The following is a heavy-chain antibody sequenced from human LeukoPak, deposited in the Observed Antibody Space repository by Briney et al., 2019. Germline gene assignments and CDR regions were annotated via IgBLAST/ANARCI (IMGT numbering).Heavy chain of an antibody. CDR2: INHSGST. CDR1: GGSFSGYY. D-gene: IGHD4-17*01. V-gene: IGHV4-34*01. CDR3: ARGLRPNWFDP. J-gene: IGHJ5*02. Sequence: KPSETLSLTCAVYGGSFSGYYWSWIRQPPGKGLEWIGEINHSGSTNYNPSLKSRVTISVDTSKNQFSLKLSSVTAADTAVYYCARGLRPNWFDPWGQGTLVTVSS.